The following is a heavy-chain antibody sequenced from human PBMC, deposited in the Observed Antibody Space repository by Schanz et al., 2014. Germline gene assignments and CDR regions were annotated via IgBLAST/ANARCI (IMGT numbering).Heavy chain of an antibody. V-gene: IGHV1-18*01. J-gene: IGHJ2*01. CDR3: VRVPSRDVSFDL. Sequence: QVQLVQSGAEVKKPGASVKVSCKASGYTFTSHGINWVRQAPGQGLEWMGWISAYNGNTNYAQTLQGRIALTTDTSANTAYMELRSLRSDDTAHYYCVRVPSRDVSFDLWGRGTLVTVSS. CDR2: ISAYNGNT. CDR1: GYTFTSHG. D-gene: IGHD3-16*01.